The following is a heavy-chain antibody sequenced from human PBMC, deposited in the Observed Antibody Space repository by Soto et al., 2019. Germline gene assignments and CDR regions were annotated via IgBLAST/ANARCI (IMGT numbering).Heavy chain of an antibody. J-gene: IGHJ5*02. V-gene: IGHV3-15*01. D-gene: IGHD5-18*01. CDR2: IRSKVDGGTP. CDR3: AKVMVKNWFDP. Sequence: GGSLRLSCAASGFTFNNAWMSWVRQAPGKGLEWVARIRSKVDGGTPDYPAPVKGRFTISRDDSKNTLYLQMSSLRAEDTAVYYCAKVMVKNWFDPWGQGALVTVSS. CDR1: GFTFNNAW.